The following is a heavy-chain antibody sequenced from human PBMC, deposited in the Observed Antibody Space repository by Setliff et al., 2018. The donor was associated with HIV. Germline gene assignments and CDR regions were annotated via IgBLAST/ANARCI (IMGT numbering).Heavy chain of an antibody. CDR1: GYTFSSYY. CDR3: ARNPRIAVAGTDYYYYMDV. CDR2: LNPSGGST. D-gene: IGHD6-19*01. V-gene: IGHV1-46*01. J-gene: IGHJ6*03. Sequence: ASVKVSCKASGYTFSSYYMHWVRQAPGQGLEWMGILNPSGGSTSYAQKFQGRVTMTRDTSTSTVYMELRSLRSEDTAVYYCARNPRIAVAGTDYYYYMDVWGKGTTVTVSS.